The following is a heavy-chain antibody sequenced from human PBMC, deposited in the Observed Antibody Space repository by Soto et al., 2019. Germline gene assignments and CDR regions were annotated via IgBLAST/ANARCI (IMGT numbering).Heavy chain of an antibody. CDR1: GGSISSYY. J-gene: IGHJ5*02. V-gene: IGHV4-59*08. CDR2: IYYSGST. Sequence: SETLSLTCTVSGGSISSYYWSWIRQPPGKGLEWIGYIYYSGSTNYNPSLKSRVTISVDTSKNQFSLKLSSVTAADTAVYYCARHSRTYCSSTSCYLEGLDPWGQGTLVTVSA. D-gene: IGHD2-2*01. CDR3: ARHSRTYCSSTSCYLEGLDP.